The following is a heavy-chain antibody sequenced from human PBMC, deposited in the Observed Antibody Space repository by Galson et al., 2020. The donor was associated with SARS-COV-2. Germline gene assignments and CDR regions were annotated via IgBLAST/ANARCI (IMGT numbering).Heavy chain of an antibody. CDR3: TWTTVTLPWDF. V-gene: IGHV3-15*01. CDR1: RFTFSNAW. D-gene: IGHD4-17*01. CDR2: VKSKTDDGTT. Sequence: GGSLRLSCAASRFTFSNAWMSWVRQAPGKGLEWVGRVKSKTDDGTTDDAAPVKGRFIISRDDSNNTLYLQMDSLKTEDAAVYYYTWTTVTLPWDFWGQGTQVTVSS. J-gene: IGHJ4*02.